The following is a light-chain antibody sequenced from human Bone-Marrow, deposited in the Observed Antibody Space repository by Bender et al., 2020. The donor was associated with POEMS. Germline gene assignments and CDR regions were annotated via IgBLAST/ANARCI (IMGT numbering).Light chain of an antibody. CDR1: SSSIGAHA. Sequence: QSVLTQPPSASGTPGQRVTISCSGGSSSIGAHAVNWYQHLPGTAPKLLIYSSHRRPSEVPDRFSGSRSGTSASLAISGLQSEDEADYYCAVWDDSLNGWVFGGVTKLTV. J-gene: IGLJ3*02. CDR3: AVWDDSLNGWV. V-gene: IGLV1-44*01. CDR2: SSH.